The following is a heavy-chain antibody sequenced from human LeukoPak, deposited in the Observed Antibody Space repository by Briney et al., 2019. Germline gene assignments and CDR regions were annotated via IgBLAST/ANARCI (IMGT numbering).Heavy chain of an antibody. D-gene: IGHD4-11*01. Sequence: GGSLRLSCAASGFTFSSYSMNWVRQAPGKGLEWVSYISSSSSTIYYADSVKGRFTISRDNAKNSLHLQMNSLRDEDTAVYYCARGPRDYSNYFDYWGQGTLVTVSS. J-gene: IGHJ4*02. CDR2: ISSSSSTI. CDR1: GFTFSSYS. V-gene: IGHV3-48*02. CDR3: ARGPRDYSNYFDY.